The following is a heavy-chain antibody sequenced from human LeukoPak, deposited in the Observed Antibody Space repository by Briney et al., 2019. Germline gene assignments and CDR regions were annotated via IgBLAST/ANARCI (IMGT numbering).Heavy chain of an antibody. CDR3: ARLSAYYYGSYFYYYMDV. CDR2: IKQDESEK. J-gene: IGHJ6*03. D-gene: IGHD3-10*01. CDR1: GFSFSIYW. V-gene: IGHV3-7*01. Sequence: GGSLRLSCAASGFSFSIYWMSWVRLAPGKGPEWVANIKQDESEKYSVDSVKGRFIISRDNAKNSVFLQMNSLRAEDTALYYCARLSAYYYGSYFYYYMDVWGKGTTVTVSS.